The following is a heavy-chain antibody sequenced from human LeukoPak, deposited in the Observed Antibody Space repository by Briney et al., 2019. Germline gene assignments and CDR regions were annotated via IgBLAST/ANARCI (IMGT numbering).Heavy chain of an antibody. J-gene: IGHJ4*02. D-gene: IGHD3-22*01. CDR2: IDPTDSYT. CDR3: ARHYKPAYYYDSSGYLSDY. V-gene: IGHV5-10-1*01. Sequence: GESLKISCKGSGYSFTSYWISWVRQMPGKGLEWMGRIDPTDSYTNYSPSFQGHVTISADKSISTAYLQWSSLKASDTAMYYCARHYKPAYYYDSSGYLSDYWGQGTLSPSPQ. CDR1: GYSFTSYW.